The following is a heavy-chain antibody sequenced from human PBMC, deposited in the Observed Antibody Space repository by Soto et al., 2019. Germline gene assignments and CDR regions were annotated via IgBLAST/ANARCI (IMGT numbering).Heavy chain of an antibody. J-gene: IGHJ4*02. D-gene: IGHD3-10*01. V-gene: IGHV3-23*01. Sequence: EVQLLESGGGLVQPGGSLRLSCAASGFTFSSYAMSWVRQAPGKGLEWVSAISGSGGNTYYADSVKGRFTISRDNSKNTLYLQMHGLRGEDTAVYYCATAPWFGELLSNYWGQGTLVTVSS. CDR3: ATAPWFGELLSNY. CDR2: ISGSGGNT. CDR1: GFTFSSYA.